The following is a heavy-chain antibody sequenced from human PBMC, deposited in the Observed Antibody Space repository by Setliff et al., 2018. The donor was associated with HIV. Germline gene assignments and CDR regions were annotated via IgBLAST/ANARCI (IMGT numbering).Heavy chain of an antibody. D-gene: IGHD3-3*01. V-gene: IGHV3-7*01. CDR1: GFTFSNYW. CDR2: IKQDGSEK. Sequence: GGSLSLSCAASGFTFSNYWMGWVRQAPGKGLEWVASIKQDGSEKYYVDSVKGRFTISRDNAKKSMYLQMNSLRAEDTAVYYCARVELQFLEWQRGDACDIWGQGTMVTVSS. J-gene: IGHJ3*02. CDR3: ARVELQFLEWQRGDACDI.